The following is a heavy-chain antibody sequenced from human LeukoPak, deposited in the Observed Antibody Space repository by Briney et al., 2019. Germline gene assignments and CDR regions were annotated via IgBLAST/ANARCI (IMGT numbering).Heavy chain of an antibody. V-gene: IGHV4-39*07. CDR3: ARLTWRLVSAASYYFDY. CDR2: IYYSGST. CDR1: GGSISSSSYY. D-gene: IGHD6-13*01. Sequence: SETLSLTCTVSGGSISSSSYYWGWIRQPPGKGLEWIGSIYYSGSTYYNPSLKSRVTISVDTSKNQFSLKLSSVTAADTAVYYCARLTWRLVSAASYYFDYWGQGTLVTVSS. J-gene: IGHJ4*02.